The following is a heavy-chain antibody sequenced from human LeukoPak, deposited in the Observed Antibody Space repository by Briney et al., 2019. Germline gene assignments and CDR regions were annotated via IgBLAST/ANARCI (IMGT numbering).Heavy chain of an antibody. D-gene: IGHD5-12*01. V-gene: IGHV3-23*01. J-gene: IGHJ4*02. CDR3: AKGPQLYSGYHPDY. Sequence: QSGGSLSLSCAASGFTFSGSAMTWFRQAPGKGLQWVSTITGSDDKTYYADSVKGRFTISRDFSKNMVHLHMNSLRVEDTAIYYCAKGPQLYSGYHPDYWGQGTLVTVSS. CDR2: ITGSDDKT. CDR1: GFTFSGSA.